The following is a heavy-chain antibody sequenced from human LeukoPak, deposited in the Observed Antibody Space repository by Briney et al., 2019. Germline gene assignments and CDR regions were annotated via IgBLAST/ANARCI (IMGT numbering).Heavy chain of an antibody. V-gene: IGHV3-21*04. CDR2: ISSSSSYI. D-gene: IGHD2-15*01. CDR3: ARVQRGGQNWFDP. J-gene: IGHJ5*02. Sequence: PGGSLRLSCAASGFTFSSYSMNWVRQAPGKGLEWVSSISSSSSYIYYADSVKGRFTISRDNAKNSLYLQMNSLRAEDTAVYYCARVQRGGQNWFDPWGQGTLVTVSS. CDR1: GFTFSSYS.